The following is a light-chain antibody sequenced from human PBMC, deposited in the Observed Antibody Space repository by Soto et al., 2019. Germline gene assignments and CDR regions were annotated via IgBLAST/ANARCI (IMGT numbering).Light chain of an antibody. CDR1: RSNIGSNY. CDR3: TSWDDSLYHVV. CDR2: RNN. Sequence: QSVLTQPPSASGTPGQRVTFSCSGGRSNIGSNYVFWYQQFPGTAPKLLIYRNNQRPSGVPDRFSGSKSGTSASLAISGLRSEDEADYYCTSWDDSLYHVVFVGGTKLTVL. J-gene: IGLJ2*01. V-gene: IGLV1-47*01.